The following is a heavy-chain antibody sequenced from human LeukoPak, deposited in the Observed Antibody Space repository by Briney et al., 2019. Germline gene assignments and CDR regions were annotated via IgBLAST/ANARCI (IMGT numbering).Heavy chain of an antibody. D-gene: IGHD3-10*01. CDR1: GDTFSTFG. Sequence: SVKVSCKASGDTFSTFGTNWVRQAPGQGLEWMGGIIPIFGTTNYAQKFQGRVTITADKSTSTAYMELSSLTSEDTAVYYCARDGAMSRGVFAMDVWGRGTTVIVSS. V-gene: IGHV1-69*06. CDR2: IIPIFGTT. J-gene: IGHJ6*04. CDR3: ARDGAMSRGVFAMDV.